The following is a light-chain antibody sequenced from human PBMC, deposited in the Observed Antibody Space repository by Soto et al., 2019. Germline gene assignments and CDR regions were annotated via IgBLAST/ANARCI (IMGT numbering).Light chain of an antibody. CDR2: KAS. CDR3: QHYNSYSEA. V-gene: IGKV1-5*03. J-gene: IGKJ1*01. Sequence: DIHMTQSPSTLSGSVGDRVTITSRASQTISSWLAWYQQKPGKAPKLLIYKASTLKSGVPSRFSGSGSGTEFTITISSLQPDDFATYYCQHYNSYSEAFGQGTKVDI. CDR1: QTISSW.